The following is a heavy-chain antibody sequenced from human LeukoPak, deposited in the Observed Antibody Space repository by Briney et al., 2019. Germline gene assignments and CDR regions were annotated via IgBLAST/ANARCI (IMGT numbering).Heavy chain of an antibody. D-gene: IGHD3-10*01. V-gene: IGHV3-23*01. CDR3: ARGLGSGSPSGFDY. CDR2: INDSGGNT. Sequence: PGGSLRLSCAASGFTFSSYAMSWVRQAPGKGLEWVSTINDSGGNTYYADSVKGRFTISRDNSKNTLYLQMNSLRAEDTALYYCARGLGSGSPSGFDYWGQGTLVTVSS. J-gene: IGHJ4*02. CDR1: GFTFSSYA.